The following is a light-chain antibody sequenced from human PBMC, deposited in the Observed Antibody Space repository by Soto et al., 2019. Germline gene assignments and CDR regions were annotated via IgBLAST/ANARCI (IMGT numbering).Light chain of an antibody. CDR2: DVS. V-gene: IGLV2-14*01. CDR1: SSDVGGYNY. J-gene: IGLJ1*01. CDR3: SSYTSSSTLNYV. Sequence: QSALTQRASVSGSPGQSITISCTGTSSDVGGYNYVSWYQQHPGKAPKLMIYDVSNRPSGVSNRFSGSKSGNTASLTISGLQAEDEADYYCSSYTSSSTLNYVFGTGT.